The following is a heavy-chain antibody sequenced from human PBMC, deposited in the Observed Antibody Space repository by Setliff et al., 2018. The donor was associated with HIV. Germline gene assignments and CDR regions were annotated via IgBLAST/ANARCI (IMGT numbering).Heavy chain of an antibody. V-gene: IGHV1-18*01. CDR3: AREYDVLLWIGSQYGRGNLDS. CDR2: INSYDGNT. CDR1: GYTFSSYG. D-gene: IGHD3-10*01. Sequence: ASVKVSCKASGYTFSSYGISWVRQAPGQGLEWMGWINSYDGNTNYEQKFQGRVTMTRDTSISTAYMELSRLRFDDTAVYYCAREYDVLLWIGSQYGRGNLDSWGQGTPVTVS. J-gene: IGHJ4*02.